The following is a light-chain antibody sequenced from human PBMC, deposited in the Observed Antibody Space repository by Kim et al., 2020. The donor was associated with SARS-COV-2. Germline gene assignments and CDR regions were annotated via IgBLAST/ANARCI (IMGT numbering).Light chain of an antibody. CDR2: EEN. J-gene: IGLJ3*02. V-gene: IGLV6-57*03. CDR3: QAYDDNSLV. Sequence: GTTVTNSCTRRSGSIAGKYVHWDQQRPGRAPTSGIYEENQTPPGGPYRISGSIDSPSNPASPPISGLKTENEAENYCQAYDDNSLVFGGGTQLTVL. CDR1: SGSIAGKY.